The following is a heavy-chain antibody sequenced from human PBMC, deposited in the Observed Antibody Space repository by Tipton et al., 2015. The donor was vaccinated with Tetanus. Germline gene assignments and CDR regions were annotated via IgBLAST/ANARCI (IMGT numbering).Heavy chain of an antibody. J-gene: IGHJ5*02. CDR2: IYTSGST. Sequence: TLSLTCTVSGGSISSNYWSWIRQPAGKGLEWIGRIYTSGSTNYNPSLKSRVTISVDTSSSQFSLKLRSVTAADTAVYYCARLYSYGSLYWFDPWGQGTLVTVSS. CDR1: GGSISSNY. D-gene: IGHD5-18*01. CDR3: ARLYSYGSLYWFDP. V-gene: IGHV4-4*07.